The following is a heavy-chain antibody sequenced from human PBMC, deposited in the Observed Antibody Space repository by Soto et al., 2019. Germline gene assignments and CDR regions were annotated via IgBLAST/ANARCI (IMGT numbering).Heavy chain of an antibody. CDR3: ARASRNYYDSSGYLYYFDYGGIFDP. Sequence: GSLRLSCAASGFTVSSNYMSWVRQAPGKGLEWVSVIYSGGTTYYADSVKGRFTISRDNSKNTLYLQINSLRAEDTAVYYCARASRNYYDSSGYLYYFDYGGIFDPWGQGTLVTVSS. CDR1: GFTVSSNY. J-gene: IGHJ5*02. V-gene: IGHV3-66*01. CDR2: IYSGGTT. D-gene: IGHD3-22*01.